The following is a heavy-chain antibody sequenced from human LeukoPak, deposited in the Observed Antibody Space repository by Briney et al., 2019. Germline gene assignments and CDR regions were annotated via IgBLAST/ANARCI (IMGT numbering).Heavy chain of an antibody. CDR3: ARLRVQNYGGNWGFDY. Sequence: SETLSLTCTVSGDSISSGNYWGWIRQPPGKGLEWIGSIDYSGSTYYNPSLKSRATISIDTSKNQFSLKLSSVTAADTAVYYCARLRVQNYGGNWGFDYWGRGTLVTVSS. J-gene: IGHJ4*02. D-gene: IGHD4-23*01. V-gene: IGHV4-38-2*02. CDR2: IDYSGST. CDR1: GDSISSGNY.